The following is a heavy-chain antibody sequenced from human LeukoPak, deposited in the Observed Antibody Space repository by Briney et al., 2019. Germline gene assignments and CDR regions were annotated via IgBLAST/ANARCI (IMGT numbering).Heavy chain of an antibody. CDR3: ARDSGYGSFDY. CDR1: GGPISTYY. Sequence: ETLSLTCTVSGGPISTYYWSWIRQPPGKGLEWVGYIYYSGITNYNPSLKSRVTISVDTSKNQYSLKLSSVTAADTAVYYCARDSGYGSFDYWGQGTLVTVSS. CDR2: IYYSGIT. D-gene: IGHD5-12*01. V-gene: IGHV4-59*01. J-gene: IGHJ4*02.